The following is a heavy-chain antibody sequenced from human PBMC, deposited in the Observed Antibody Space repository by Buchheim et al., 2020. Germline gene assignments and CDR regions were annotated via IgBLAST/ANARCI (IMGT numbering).Heavy chain of an antibody. J-gene: IGHJ4*02. CDR2: IKQDGSEK. D-gene: IGHD1-1*01. CDR1: GFTFSSYW. Sequence: EVQLVESGGGLVQPGGSLRLSCAASGFTFSSYWMSWVRQAPGKGLEWVANIKQDGSEKYYVDSVKGRFTISRDNANNSQYLQRNSLRAEGTVVYYCARPRKAAGYYFDYWGQGTL. V-gene: IGHV3-7*01. CDR3: ARPRKAAGYYFDY.